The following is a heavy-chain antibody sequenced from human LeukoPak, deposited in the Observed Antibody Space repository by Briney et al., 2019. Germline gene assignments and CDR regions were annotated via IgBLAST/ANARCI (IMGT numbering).Heavy chain of an antibody. CDR2: IRYDGSNK. CDR1: GFIFSSYG. CDR3: AKDYLGGYSFGSPFHF. J-gene: IGHJ4*02. V-gene: IGHV3-30*02. Sequence: GGSLRLSCAASGFIFSSYGMHWVRQAPGKGLEWVAFIRYDGSNKYYADSVKGRFTISRDNSKNTLNLQMSSLRPEDTAVYYCAKDYLGGYSFGSPFHFWGQGTLVTVSS. D-gene: IGHD5-12*01.